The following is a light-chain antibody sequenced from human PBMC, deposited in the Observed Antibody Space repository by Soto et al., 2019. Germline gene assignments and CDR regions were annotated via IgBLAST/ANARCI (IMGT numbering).Light chain of an antibody. J-gene: IGLJ1*01. Sequence: QSALTQPASVSGSPGQPITISCTGTSSDVGSYNYVSWYQQHPGKAPKLMIYEVSNRPSGVSTRFSGSKSGNTASLTISGLQPEDEADYYCSSYTTSGTPYVFGTGTKLTVL. V-gene: IGLV2-14*01. CDR2: EVS. CDR1: SSDVGSYNY. CDR3: SSYTTSGTPYV.